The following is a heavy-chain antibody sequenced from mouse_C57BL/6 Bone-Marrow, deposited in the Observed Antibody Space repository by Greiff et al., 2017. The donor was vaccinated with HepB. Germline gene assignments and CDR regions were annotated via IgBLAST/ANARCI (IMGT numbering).Heavy chain of an antibody. CDR1: GFTFSNYW. J-gene: IGHJ3*01. Sequence: EVKLQESGGGLVQPGGSMKLSCVASGFTFSNYWMNWVRQSPEKGLEWVAQIRLKSDNYATHYAESVKGRFTISRDDSKSSVYLQMNNLRAEDTGIYYCTGRGLAWFAYWGQGTLVTVSA. D-gene: IGHD2-4*01. V-gene: IGHV6-3*01. CDR2: IRLKSDNYAT. CDR3: TGRGLAWFAY.